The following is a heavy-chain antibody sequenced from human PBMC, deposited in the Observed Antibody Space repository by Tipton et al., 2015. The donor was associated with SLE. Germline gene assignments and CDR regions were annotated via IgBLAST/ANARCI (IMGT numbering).Heavy chain of an antibody. CDR1: QFSFSTFA. Sequence: QLVQSGGGLGQPGGSLRLSCAASQFSFSTFAMTWVRQGPGKGLEWVAGIGGSGANTYYADSVKGRFTISRDNSKNTLYLQMNRLRVEDTGVYFCAKDRNSSSAQAFGVDVWGHGTAVTVSS. CDR2: IGGSGANT. V-gene: IGHV3-23*04. D-gene: IGHD6-13*01. CDR3: AKDRNSSSAQAFGVDV. J-gene: IGHJ6*02.